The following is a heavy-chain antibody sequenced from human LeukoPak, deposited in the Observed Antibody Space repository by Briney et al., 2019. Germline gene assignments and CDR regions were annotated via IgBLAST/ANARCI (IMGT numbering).Heavy chain of an antibody. CDR3: ATACGGDCYSDY. J-gene: IGHJ4*02. CDR1: GITLSSYA. D-gene: IGHD2-21*02. V-gene: IGHV3-30*04. CDR2: ISYDGSNK. Sequence: GRSLRLSCAASGITLSSYAMLWVRQAPGKGLEWVAVISYDGSNKYYADSVKGRFTISRDNSKNTLYLQMNSLRAEDTAVYYCATACGGDCYSDYWGQGTLVTVSS.